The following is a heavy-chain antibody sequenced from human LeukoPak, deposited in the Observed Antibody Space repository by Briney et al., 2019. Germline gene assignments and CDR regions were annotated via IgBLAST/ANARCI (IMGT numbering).Heavy chain of an antibody. CDR2: INPNSGGT. J-gene: IGHJ4*02. CDR3: ARDPAAATEFDY. D-gene: IGHD2-15*01. V-gene: IGHV1-2*02. CDR1: GYTFTSYG. Sequence: ASVKVSCKASGYTFTSYGISWVRQAPGQGLEWMGWINPNSGGTNYAQKFQGRVTMTRDTSISTAYMELSRLRSDDTAVYYCARDPAAATEFDYWGQGTLVTVSS.